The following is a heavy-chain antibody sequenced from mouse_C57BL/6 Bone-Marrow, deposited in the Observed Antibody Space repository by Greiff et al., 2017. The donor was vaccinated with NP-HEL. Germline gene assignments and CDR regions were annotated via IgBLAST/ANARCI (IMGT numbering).Heavy chain of an antibody. Sequence: VQLQQSGPELVKPGASVKISCKASGYTFTDYYMNWVKQSHGKSLEWIGDINPNNGGTSYNQKFKGKATLTVDKSSSTAYMDLRSLTSEDSAVYYCARATYYDYDGAMDYWGQGTSVTVSS. CDR2: INPNNGGT. V-gene: IGHV1-26*01. D-gene: IGHD2-4*01. J-gene: IGHJ4*01. CDR1: GYTFTDYY. CDR3: ARATYYDYDGAMDY.